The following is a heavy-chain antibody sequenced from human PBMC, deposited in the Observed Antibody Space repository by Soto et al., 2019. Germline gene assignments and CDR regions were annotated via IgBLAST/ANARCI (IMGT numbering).Heavy chain of an antibody. V-gene: IGHV1-69*01. CDR3: ARSIGSGGVIGGFDY. D-gene: IGHD3-16*02. Sequence: QVQLVQSGVEVKKPGSAVKVSCKASGGTFNNYAMNWVRQAPGQGLEWMGGIIPIFDSPTYAQKIQGRLTITVDDSTSTAYMEPSSLRSEDTAVYYCARSIGSGGVIGGFDYWGQGPLVTVSP. CDR2: IIPIFDSP. CDR1: GGTFNNYA. J-gene: IGHJ4*02.